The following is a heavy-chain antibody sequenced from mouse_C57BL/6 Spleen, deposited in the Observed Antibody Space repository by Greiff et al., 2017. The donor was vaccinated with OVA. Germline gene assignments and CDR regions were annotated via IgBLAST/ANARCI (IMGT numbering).Heavy chain of an antibody. Sequence: VQLKESGGGLVKPGGSLKLSCAASGFTFSSYAMSWVRQTPEKRLEWVATISDGGSYTYYPDNVKGRFTISRDNAKNNLYLQMSHLKSEDTAMYYCARERSDYYGSTPLYWYFDVWGTGTTVTVSS. CDR1: GFTFSSYA. D-gene: IGHD1-1*01. CDR2: ISDGGSYT. J-gene: IGHJ1*03. CDR3: ARERSDYYGSTPLYWYFDV. V-gene: IGHV5-4*01.